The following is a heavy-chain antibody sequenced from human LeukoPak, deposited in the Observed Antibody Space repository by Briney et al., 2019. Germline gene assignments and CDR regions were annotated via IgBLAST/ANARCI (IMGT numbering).Heavy chain of an antibody. CDR2: IYDSGST. J-gene: IGHJ6*02. CDR3: ARVGGTNYYYYGMDV. CDR1: GGSISSYY. D-gene: IGHD1-1*01. Sequence: SETLSLTCTVSGGSISSYYWSWIRQPPGKGLVWIGYIYDSGSTNYNPSLKSRVTISVDTSKNQFSLKLSSVTAADTAVYYCARVGGTNYYYYGMDVWGQGTTVTVSS. V-gene: IGHV4-59*12.